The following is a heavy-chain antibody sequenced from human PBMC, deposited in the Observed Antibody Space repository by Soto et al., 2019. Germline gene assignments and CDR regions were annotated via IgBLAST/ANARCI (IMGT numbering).Heavy chain of an antibody. CDR1: GFTFSSYG. CDR3: AKDLPYCSGGSCYPDYYYYGMDV. J-gene: IGHJ6*02. Sequence: PEGSLRLSCAASGFTFSSYGMHWVRQAPGKGLEWVAVISYDGSNKYYADSVKGRFTISRGNSKNTLYLQMNSLRAEDTAVYYCAKDLPYCSGGSCYPDYYYYGMDVWGQGTTVTVSS. V-gene: IGHV3-30*18. D-gene: IGHD2-15*01. CDR2: ISYDGSNK.